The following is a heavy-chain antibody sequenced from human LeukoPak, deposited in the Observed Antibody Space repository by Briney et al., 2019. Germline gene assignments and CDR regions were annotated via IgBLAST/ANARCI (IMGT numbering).Heavy chain of an antibody. V-gene: IGHV3-23*01. CDR1: GFTFSSYA. CDR2: FSGSGGST. CDR3: ASVGTRITTGVDY. J-gene: IGHJ4*02. D-gene: IGHD3-22*01. Sequence: GGSLRLSCAASGFTFSSYAMSWVRQAPGKGLEWVSAFSGSGGSTYYADSVKGRFTISRDNSKNTLYLQMNSLRAEDTAVYYCASVGTRITTGVDYWGQGTLVTVSS.